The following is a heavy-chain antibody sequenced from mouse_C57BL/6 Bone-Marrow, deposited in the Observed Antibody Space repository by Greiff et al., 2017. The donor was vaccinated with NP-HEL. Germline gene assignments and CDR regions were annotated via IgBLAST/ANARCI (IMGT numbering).Heavy chain of an antibody. V-gene: IGHV1-50*01. CDR3: AIDGYYPDY. J-gene: IGHJ2*01. CDR2: IAPSDSYT. CDR1: GYTFTSYW. D-gene: IGHD2-3*01. Sequence: QVQLKQPGAELVKPGASVKLSCKASGYTFTSYWMQWVKQRPGQGLEWIGEIAPSDSYTNYNQKFKGKATLTVDTSSSTAYMQLSSLTSEDSAVYYCAIDGYYPDYGGQGTTLTVSS.